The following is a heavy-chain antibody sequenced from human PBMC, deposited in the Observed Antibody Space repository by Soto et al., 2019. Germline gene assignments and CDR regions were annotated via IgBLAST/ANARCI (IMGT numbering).Heavy chain of an antibody. V-gene: IGHV5-51*01. CDR2: IDPGDSDT. CDR3: ARRPTVFGVACFDY. Sequence: PVESHKVSYQGSGDSFSNYRKGGVRQMPGKGLEWMGSIDPGDSDTRYSPSFQGQVSISADKSFRTAYLQWSSLRASDSAMYYCARRPTVFGVACFDYWGQGTLVTVYS. CDR1: GDSFSNYR. D-gene: IGHD3-3*01. J-gene: IGHJ4*02.